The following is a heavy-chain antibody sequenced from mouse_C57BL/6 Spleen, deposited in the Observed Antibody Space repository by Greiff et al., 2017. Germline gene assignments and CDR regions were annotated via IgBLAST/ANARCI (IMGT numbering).Heavy chain of an antibody. V-gene: IGHV5-6*01. D-gene: IGHD1-1*01. CDR1: GFTFSSYG. Sequence: EVQLVESGGDLVKPGGSLKLSCAASGFTFSSYGMSWVRQTPDKRLEWVATISSGGSYTYYPDSVKGRVTITRDNAKNTLYLQMSSLKSEDTAMYYCSRRGYYGSSYYFDDWGQGTTLTVSS. J-gene: IGHJ2*01. CDR3: SRRGYYGSSYYFDD. CDR2: ISSGGSYT.